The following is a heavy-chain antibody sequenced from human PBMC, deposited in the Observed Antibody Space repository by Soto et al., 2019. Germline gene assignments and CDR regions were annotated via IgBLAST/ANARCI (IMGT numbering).Heavy chain of an antibody. CDR2: IDSSSNYI. Sequence: EVQLVESGGGLVKPGGSLRLSCAASGFTFSTSSMHWVRQAPGQGLEWVSSIDSSSNYIFQADSVKGRFTISSDNAQSLLYLHVNSLRAEDTAVYFCARRPVGAHFNYWGEGTLVTVSS. J-gene: IGHJ4*02. CDR1: GFTFSTSS. D-gene: IGHD1-26*01. CDR3: ARRPVGAHFNY. V-gene: IGHV3-21*06.